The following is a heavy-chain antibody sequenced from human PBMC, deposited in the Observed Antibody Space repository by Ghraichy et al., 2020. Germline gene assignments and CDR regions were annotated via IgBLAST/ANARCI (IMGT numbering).Heavy chain of an antibody. D-gene: IGHD3-10*01. CDR3: AADPIRGERNYYMDV. Sequence: SETLSLTCAVYGGSFSGYYWSWIRQPPGKGLEWIGEINHSGSTNYNPSLKSRVTISVDTSKNQFSLKLSSVTAADTAVYYCAADPIRGERNYYMDVWGKGTTVTVSS. CDR1: GGSFSGYY. J-gene: IGHJ6*03. CDR2: INHSGST. V-gene: IGHV4-34*01.